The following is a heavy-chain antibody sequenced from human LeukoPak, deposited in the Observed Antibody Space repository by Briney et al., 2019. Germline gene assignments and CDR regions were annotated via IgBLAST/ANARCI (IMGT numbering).Heavy chain of an antibody. CDR3: ARERSGDSYVGWYYYYHYMDV. CDR1: GFTFSSYA. V-gene: IGHV3-30*01. Sequence: GGSLRLSCAASGFTFSSYAMHWVRQAPGKGLEWVAVISYDGSNKYYADSVKGRFTISRDNSKNTLYLQMNSLRAEDTAVYYCARERSGDSYVGWYYYYHYMDVWGKGTTVTVSS. J-gene: IGHJ6*03. D-gene: IGHD5-18*01. CDR2: ISYDGSNK.